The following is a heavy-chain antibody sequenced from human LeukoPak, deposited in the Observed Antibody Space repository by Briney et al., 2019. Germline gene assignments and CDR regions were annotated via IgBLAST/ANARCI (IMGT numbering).Heavy chain of an antibody. D-gene: IGHD2-2*01. CDR3: ASLIVVVPAALDYYYYYYMDV. V-gene: IGHV1-69*13. Sequence: ASVKVSCKASGGTFSSYAISWVRQAPGQGLEWMGGIIPIFGTANYAQKFQGRVTITADESTSTAYMELSSLRSEDTAVYYCASLIVVVPAALDYYYYYYMDVWGKGTTVTVSS. CDR2: IIPIFGTA. J-gene: IGHJ6*03. CDR1: GGTFSSYA.